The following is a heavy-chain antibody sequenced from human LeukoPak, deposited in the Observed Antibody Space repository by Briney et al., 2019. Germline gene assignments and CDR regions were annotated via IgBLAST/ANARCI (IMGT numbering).Heavy chain of an antibody. CDR1: GFAFSDYF. J-gene: IGHJ4*02. Sequence: GGSLRLSCAASGFAFSDYFMPWVRQSPEKGLVWVSDIHPHGRYAAYADSVRGRFTISRDDAKNTLYLQMNSLTSEDTAVYYCVRGTNDWKGLDYWGQGTLVTASS. D-gene: IGHD1-1*01. CDR2: IHPHGRYA. V-gene: IGHV3-74*03. CDR3: VRGTNDWKGLDY.